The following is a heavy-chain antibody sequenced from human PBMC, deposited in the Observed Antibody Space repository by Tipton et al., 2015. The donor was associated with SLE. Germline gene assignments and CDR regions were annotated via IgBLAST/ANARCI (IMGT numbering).Heavy chain of an antibody. V-gene: IGHV4-61*02. D-gene: IGHD6-19*01. CDR2: IYTSGST. J-gene: IGHJ4*02. Sequence: TLSLTCTVSGGSISSGSYYWSWIRQPAGKGLEWIGRIYTSGSTNYNPSLKSRVTISVDTSKNQFSLKLSSVTAADMAVYYCARVNGGWSGVDYWGQGTLVTVSS. CDR1: GGSISSGSYY. CDR3: ARVNGGWSGVDY.